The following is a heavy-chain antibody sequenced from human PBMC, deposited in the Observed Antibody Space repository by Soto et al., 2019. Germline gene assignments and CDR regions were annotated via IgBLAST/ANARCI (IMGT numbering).Heavy chain of an antibody. J-gene: IGHJ6*02. CDR3: AREGYDIWTFYYKTYSSYGMDA. D-gene: IGHD3-9*01. CDR1: GYSFTSYW. V-gene: IGHV5-51*01. Sequence: PGESLKISCKGSGYSFTSYWIGWVLQIPGKGLEWMGIIYPGDSDTRYSPSFQGQVTISADKSISTAYLQWSSLKASDTAMYYCAREGYDIWTFYYKTYSSYGMDACGQETTVTVSS. CDR2: IYPGDSDT.